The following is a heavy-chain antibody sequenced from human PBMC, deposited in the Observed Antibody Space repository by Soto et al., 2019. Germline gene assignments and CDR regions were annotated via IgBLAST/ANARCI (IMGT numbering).Heavy chain of an antibody. CDR1: GFTFSSYA. V-gene: IGHV3-30-3*01. J-gene: IGHJ4*02. D-gene: IGHD3-22*01. CDR2: ISYDGSNK. CDR3: ARDYYDSSGYPSFLFDY. Sequence: QVQLVESGGGVVQTGRSLRLSCAASGFTFSSYAMHWVRQAPGKGLAWVAVISYDGSNKYYADSVKGRFTISRDNSKNTLYLQMNSLRAEDTAVYYCARDYYDSSGYPSFLFDYWGQGTLVTVSS.